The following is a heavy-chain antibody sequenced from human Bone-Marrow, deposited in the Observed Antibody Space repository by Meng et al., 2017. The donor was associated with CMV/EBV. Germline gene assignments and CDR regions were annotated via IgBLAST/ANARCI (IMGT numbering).Heavy chain of an antibody. J-gene: IGHJ1*01. Sequence: GGSLRLSCAACGFTFSSYDMHWVRQAPGKGLEWVSGISWNSGSIGYADSVKGRFTISRDNAKNSLYLQMNSLRAEDTALYYCAKDIAARPKYFQHWGQGTLVTVSS. CDR1: GFTFSSYD. D-gene: IGHD6-6*01. CDR3: AKDIAARPKYFQH. CDR2: ISWNSGSI. V-gene: IGHV3-9*01.